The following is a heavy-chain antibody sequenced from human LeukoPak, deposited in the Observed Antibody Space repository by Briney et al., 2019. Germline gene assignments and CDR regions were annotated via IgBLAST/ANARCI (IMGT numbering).Heavy chain of an antibody. V-gene: IGHV3-74*01. D-gene: IGHD3-22*01. Sequence: GGSLRLSCAASGFTFSSYWMHWVRQAPGKGLVWVSRINTDGSSTSYADSVKGRFTISRDNAKNTLYLQMNSLRAEDTAVYYCARDPYYYDSSAYYPGLDYWGQGTLVTVSS. CDR3: ARDPYYYDSSAYYPGLDY. J-gene: IGHJ4*02. CDR1: GFTFSSYW. CDR2: INTDGSST.